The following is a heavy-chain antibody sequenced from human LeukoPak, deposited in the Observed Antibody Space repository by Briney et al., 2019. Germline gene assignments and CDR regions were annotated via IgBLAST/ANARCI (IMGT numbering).Heavy chain of an antibody. J-gene: IGHJ4*02. Sequence: GGSLRLSCAASGFTFSSYAMSWVRQAPGKGLEWVSAISGSGGSTYYADSVKGRFTISRDNSKNTLYLQMNSLRAEDTAVYYCASNRAAAGRSALDYWGQGTLVTVSS. CDR3: ASNRAAAGRSALDY. V-gene: IGHV3-23*01. CDR2: ISGSGGST. CDR1: GFTFSSYA. D-gene: IGHD6-13*01.